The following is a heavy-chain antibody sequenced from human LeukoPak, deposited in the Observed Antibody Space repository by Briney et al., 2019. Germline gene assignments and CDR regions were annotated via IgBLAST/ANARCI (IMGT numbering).Heavy chain of an antibody. J-gene: IGHJ4*02. CDR1: GYTFTSYD. CDR2: MNPNSGNT. V-gene: IGHV1-8*01. CDR3: ARGQPIYRSAARYSSSNFDY. D-gene: IGHD6-6*01. Sequence: ASVKVSCKASGYTFTSYDINWVRQATGQGLEWMGWMNPNSGNTGYAQKFQGRVTMTRNTSISTAYMELSSLRSEDTAVYYCARGQPIYRSAARYSSSNFDYWGQGTLVTVSS.